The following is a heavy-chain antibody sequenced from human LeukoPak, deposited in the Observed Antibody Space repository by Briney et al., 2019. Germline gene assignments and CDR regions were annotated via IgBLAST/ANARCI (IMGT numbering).Heavy chain of an antibody. CDR2: IYYSGST. CDR3: ARALCRGGVTFDI. Sequence: SETLSLTCTVSGGSISSDYWSWIRQPPGTGLGWVGYIYYSGSTNYNPSLKSRVTISVATSKNQFSLKLSSVTAADTAVYYCARALCRGGVTFDIWGQGTMVTVSS. V-gene: IGHV4-59*01. CDR1: GGSISSDY. J-gene: IGHJ3*02. D-gene: IGHD3-16*01.